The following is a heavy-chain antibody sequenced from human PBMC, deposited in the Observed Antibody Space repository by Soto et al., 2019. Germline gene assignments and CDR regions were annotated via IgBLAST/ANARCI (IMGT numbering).Heavy chain of an antibody. CDR1: GFTFGSYA. J-gene: IGHJ4*02. V-gene: IGHV3-23*01. CDR3: AKDAVAGDGLWLMDH. Sequence: EVQLLESGGGLVQPGGSLTLSCAASGFTFGSYAMTWVRQAPGKGLESVAGLYGNSGGIQYAHSVRGRFTIFRDNSNNIVFLHMRSLRVEDTAVYFCAKDAVAGDGLWLMDHWGQGTLVTVSS. CDR2: LYGNSGGI. D-gene: IGHD2-21*02.